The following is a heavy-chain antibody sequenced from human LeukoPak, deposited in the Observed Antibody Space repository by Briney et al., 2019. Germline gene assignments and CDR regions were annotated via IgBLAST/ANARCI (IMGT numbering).Heavy chain of an antibody. CDR2: INDDGSST. Sequence: GGSLRLSCAASGFTFSSYWMNWVRQAPGKGLVWVSRINDDGSSTNYADSVKGRFTISRDNAKNTLYLQMNGLRAEDTAVYYCTPLHYSFDYWGQGTLVTVSS. V-gene: IGHV3-74*01. CDR3: TPLHYSFDY. J-gene: IGHJ4*02. CDR1: GFTFSSYW.